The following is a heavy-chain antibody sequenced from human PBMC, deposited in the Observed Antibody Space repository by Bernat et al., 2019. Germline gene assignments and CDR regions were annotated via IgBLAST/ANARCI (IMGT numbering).Heavy chain of an antibody. CDR3: DRRALRGGDCSGFSCYPLDS. CDR2: IRNKANSYST. Sequence: EVQLVESGGGLVQPGGSLRLSCTASGFTFSDHYMDWVRQAPGKGLEWVGRIRNKANSYSTDYAASVKCRFTVSRDDSKDSLYLQMNSLKIEDTAVYYCDRRALRGGDCSGFSCYPLDSWGQGTLVSVSS. D-gene: IGHD2-15*01. V-gene: IGHV3-72*01. CDR1: GFTFSDHY. J-gene: IGHJ4*02.